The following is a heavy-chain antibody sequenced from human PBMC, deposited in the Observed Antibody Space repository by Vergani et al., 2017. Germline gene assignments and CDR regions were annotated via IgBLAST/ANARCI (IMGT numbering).Heavy chain of an antibody. CDR1: GDSISTSSYA. CDR2: VFYGGRT. CDR3: ARHISVVRPSSMSSFDY. V-gene: IGHV4-39*01. D-gene: IGHD2-21*01. J-gene: IGHJ4*02. Sequence: QMQLQESGPGLVKPSETLSLSCTVSGDSISTSSYAWGWIRQPPGKTLEWIGTVFYGGRTSYTPSLKSLVTLSLVTSKKQISLHLTSVTAADTAYYYCARHISVVRPSSMSSFDYWGQGTLVTVSS.